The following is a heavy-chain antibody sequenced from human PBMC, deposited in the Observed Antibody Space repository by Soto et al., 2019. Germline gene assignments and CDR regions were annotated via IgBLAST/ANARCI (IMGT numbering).Heavy chain of an antibody. CDR2: ISSSGTTI. J-gene: IGHJ4*02. Sequence: PGGSLRLSCVASEFTFSSYEMNWVRQAPGKGLEWVSYISSSGTTIYYTDSVKGRFTISRDNAKKPLYLQMNSLRAEDTAVYYCVRFGGAAAGPGDYWGQGTLVTVSS. CDR3: VRFGGAAAGPGDY. D-gene: IGHD6-13*01. CDR1: EFTFSSYE. V-gene: IGHV3-48*03.